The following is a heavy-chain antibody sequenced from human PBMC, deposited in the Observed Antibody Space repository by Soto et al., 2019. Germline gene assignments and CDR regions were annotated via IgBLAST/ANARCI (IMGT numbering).Heavy chain of an antibody. Sequence: EVQLLESGGAFIQAGGSLRLSCVASEFTFKNYAMAWVRQAPGKGLEWVSTINENGANTHYPDSLKGRFTISRDNSKNTVYLQMDSLRAEDTAVYYCARDVGGPMFDYWGQGALVTVSS. CDR2: INENGANT. J-gene: IGHJ4*02. CDR3: ARDVGGPMFDY. CDR1: EFTFKNYA. V-gene: IGHV3-23*01.